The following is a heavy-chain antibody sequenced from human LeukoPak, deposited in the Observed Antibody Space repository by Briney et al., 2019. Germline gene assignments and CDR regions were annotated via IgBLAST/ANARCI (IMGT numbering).Heavy chain of an antibody. CDR3: ARESTSGSYYVGSDYFDY. J-gene: IGHJ4*02. V-gene: IGHV3-20*04. D-gene: IGHD1-26*01. Sequence: PGVSLRLSCAASGFTFDDYGMSWVRQAPGKGLEWVSGINWNGGSTGYADSVKGRFTISRDNAKNSLYLQMNSLRAEDTALYYCARESTSGSYYVGSDYFDYWGQGTLVTVSS. CDR1: GFTFDDYG. CDR2: INWNGGST.